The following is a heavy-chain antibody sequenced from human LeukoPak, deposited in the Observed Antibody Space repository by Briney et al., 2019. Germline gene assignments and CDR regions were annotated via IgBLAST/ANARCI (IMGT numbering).Heavy chain of an antibody. CDR1: GFTFSSYW. V-gene: IGHV3-74*01. CDR2: INSDGSST. J-gene: IGHJ6*02. Sequence: AESLTLSCAASGFTFSSYWMHWVRHAPGKGLVWVSRINSDGSSTSYADSLKGRFTISRDNAKNTLYLQMHSLRAEDTAVYYCAVLVRYYYYGMDVWGQGTTVTVSS. D-gene: IGHD2-15*01. CDR3: AVLVRYYYYGMDV.